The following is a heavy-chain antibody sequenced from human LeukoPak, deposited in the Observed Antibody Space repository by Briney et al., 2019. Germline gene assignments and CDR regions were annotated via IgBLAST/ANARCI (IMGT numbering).Heavy chain of an antibody. Sequence: PSETLSLTCTVSGGSISSSSYYWGWLRQPPGKGLEWFGSIYYSGSTYYNPSLESRVTISVDTSKNQFSLKLSSVTAADTAVYYCARQGYGSQAAFDIWGQGTMVTVSS. V-gene: IGHV4-39*01. CDR2: IYYSGST. J-gene: IGHJ3*02. CDR1: GGSISSSSYY. D-gene: IGHD1-26*01. CDR3: ARQGYGSQAAFDI.